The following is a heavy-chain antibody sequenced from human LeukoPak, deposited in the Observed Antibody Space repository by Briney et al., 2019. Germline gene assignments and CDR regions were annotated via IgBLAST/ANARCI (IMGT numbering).Heavy chain of an antibody. CDR1: GYTFTSYY. CDR2: INPSGGST. V-gene: IGHV1-46*01. CDR3: ARDGRRLIAVVSDNWFDP. Sequence: EASVKVSCKASGYTFTSYYMHWVRQAPGQGLEWMGIINPSGGSTSYAQKFQGRVTMTRDMSTSTVYMELSSLRSEDTAVYYCARDGRRLIAVVSDNWFDPWGQGTLVTVSS. D-gene: IGHD6-19*01. J-gene: IGHJ5*02.